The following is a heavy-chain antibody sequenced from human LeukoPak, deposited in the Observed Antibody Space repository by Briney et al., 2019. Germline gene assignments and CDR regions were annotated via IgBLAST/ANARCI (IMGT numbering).Heavy chain of an antibody. CDR1: GYTFTGYY. CDR2: INPNSGGT. D-gene: IGHD3-3*01. J-gene: IGHJ4*02. Sequence: ASVKVSCKASGYTFTGYYMHWVRQAPGQGLEWMGWINPNSGGTNYAQKFQGRVTMTRDTSISTAYMELSRLRSDDTAVYCCARDHYDFWSGYQFDYWGQGTLVTVSS. V-gene: IGHV1-2*02. CDR3: ARDHYDFWSGYQFDY.